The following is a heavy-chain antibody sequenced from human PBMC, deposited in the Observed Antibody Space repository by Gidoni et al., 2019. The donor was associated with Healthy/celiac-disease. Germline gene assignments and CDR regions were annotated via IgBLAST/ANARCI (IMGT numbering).Heavy chain of an antibody. CDR2: ISYDGSKK. CDR3: AKDSPPPWGYSYGHFDY. D-gene: IGHD5-18*01. V-gene: IGHV3-30*18. CDR1: AFTFSSYG. Sequence: VQMVVSGGCVVQPGRSLRLSCAAFAFTFSSYGRHWFRQAPGKGLEWVAVISYDGSKKNYADSVKGRFNISRDNSKNTLYLQMNSLRAEDTAVYYCAKDSPPPWGYSYGHFDYWGQGTLVTVSS. J-gene: IGHJ4*02.